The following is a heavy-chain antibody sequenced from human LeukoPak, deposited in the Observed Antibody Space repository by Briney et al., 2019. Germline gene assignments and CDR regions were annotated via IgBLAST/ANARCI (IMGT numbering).Heavy chain of an antibody. V-gene: IGHV1-2*04. Sequence: GASVKVSCKASGYTFTGYYMHWVRQAPGQGLEWMGWINPNSGGTNYAQKFQGWVTMTRDTPISTAYMELSRLRSDDTAVYYCARDLLVGAYGMDVWGQGTTVTVSS. CDR3: ARDLLVGAYGMDV. CDR1: GYTFTGYY. D-gene: IGHD1-26*01. CDR2: INPNSGGT. J-gene: IGHJ6*02.